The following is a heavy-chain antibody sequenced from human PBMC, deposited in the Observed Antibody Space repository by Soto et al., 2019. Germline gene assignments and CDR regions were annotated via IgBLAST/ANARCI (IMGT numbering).Heavy chain of an antibody. CDR3: VKGLRSGYSITADYFHY. D-gene: IGHD6-13*01. J-gene: IGHJ4*02. Sequence: PGGSLRLSCAASGFTFSSFGMHWVRQAPGKGLEWVSVISYDGGNINYADSVKGRFTISRDNSKNMLYLQMNSLRPEDTAVYYCVKGLRSGYSITADYFHYWAQGTLVTVSS. CDR1: GFTFSSFG. CDR2: ISYDGGNI. V-gene: IGHV3-30*18.